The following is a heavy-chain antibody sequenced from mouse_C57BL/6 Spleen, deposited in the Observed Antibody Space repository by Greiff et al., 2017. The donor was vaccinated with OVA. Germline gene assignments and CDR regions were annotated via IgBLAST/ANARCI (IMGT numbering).Heavy chain of an antibody. V-gene: IGHV2-2*01. J-gene: IGHJ4*01. CDR1: GFSLTSYG. CDR3: ARTPLPGYAMDY. Sequence: VKLMESGPGLVQPSQSLSITCTVSGFSLTSYGVHWVRQSPGKGLEWLGVIWSGGSTDYNAAFISRLSISKDNSKSQVFFKMNRLQADDTAIYYCARTPLPGYAMDYWGQGTSVTVSS. D-gene: IGHD2-10*01. CDR2: IWSGGST.